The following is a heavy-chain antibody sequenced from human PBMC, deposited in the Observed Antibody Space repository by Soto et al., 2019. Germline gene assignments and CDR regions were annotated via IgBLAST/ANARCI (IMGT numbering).Heavy chain of an antibody. D-gene: IGHD6-13*01. CDR1: GVFLSSDAYY. Sequence: SETLSLTCSVSGVFLSSDAYYWSWHRQRQGKGLEWIGNIYHTGSTYYTPSLKSRSILSLDTSKNQFSLRLNSVTAADTAVYFCARYRFSGTWSKFDYWGQGTLVTVSS. CDR2: IYHTGST. V-gene: IGHV4-31*03. J-gene: IGHJ4*02. CDR3: ARYRFSGTWSKFDY.